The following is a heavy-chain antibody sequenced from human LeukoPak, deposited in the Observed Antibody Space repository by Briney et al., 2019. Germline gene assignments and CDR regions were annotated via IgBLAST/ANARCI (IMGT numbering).Heavy chain of an antibody. J-gene: IGHJ3*02. CDR1: GYTFTSYY. CDR2: INPSGGST. D-gene: IGHD1-26*01. CDR3: ARDGNLTPHAFDI. Sequence: ASVKASCKASGYTFTSYYMRWGRQAPGQGLEWMGIINPSGGSTSYAQKFQGRVAMTRDKSTSTIYMELSKLRSEDTGVYYCARDGNLTPHAFDIWGQGTMVTVSS. V-gene: IGHV1-46*01.